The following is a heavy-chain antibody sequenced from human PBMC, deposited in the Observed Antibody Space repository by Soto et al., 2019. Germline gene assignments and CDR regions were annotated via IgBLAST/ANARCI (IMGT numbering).Heavy chain of an antibody. Sequence: LRLSCVASGFSFGAYAMSWVRQSPGKGFEWVSTISGGGRITNYADSVKGRFTTSKDTSTNTLYLHMSSLTADDTAVYYCVKERIELWLIDYWGQGTLVTVSS. CDR2: ISGGGRIT. V-gene: IGHV3-23*01. CDR3: VKERIELWLIDY. CDR1: GFSFGAYA. D-gene: IGHD2-15*01. J-gene: IGHJ4*02.